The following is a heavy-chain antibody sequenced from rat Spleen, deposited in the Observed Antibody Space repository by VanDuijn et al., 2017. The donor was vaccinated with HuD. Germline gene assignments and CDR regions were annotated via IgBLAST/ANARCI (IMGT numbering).Heavy chain of an antibody. J-gene: IGHJ2*01. CDR2: MWSEGDT. CDR3: ARTVTIAALFDY. Sequence: QVQLKESGPGLVQPSQTLSLTCTVSGFSLTSYHVHWVRQPPGKGLEWMGVMWSEGDTSYNSALKSRLSISRDTSKSQVFLKMNSLQTEDTAMYFCARTVTIAALFDYWGQGVMVTVSS. CDR1: GFSLTSYH. D-gene: IGHD1-2*01. V-gene: IGHV2-32*01.